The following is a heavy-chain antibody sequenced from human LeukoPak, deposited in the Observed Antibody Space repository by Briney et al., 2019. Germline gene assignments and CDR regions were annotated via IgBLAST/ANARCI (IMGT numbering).Heavy chain of an antibody. J-gene: IGHJ4*02. CDR1: GGSISSSNW. D-gene: IGHD3-22*01. CDR2: IYHSGST. CDR3: ARAGGMDSSGPYFDY. Sequence: PSGTLSLTCAVSGGSISSSNWWSWVRPPPGKGLEWIGEIYHSGSTNYNPSLKSRVTISVDKSKNQFSLKLSSVTAADTAVYYCARAGGMDSSGPYFDYWGQGTLVTVSS. V-gene: IGHV4-4*02.